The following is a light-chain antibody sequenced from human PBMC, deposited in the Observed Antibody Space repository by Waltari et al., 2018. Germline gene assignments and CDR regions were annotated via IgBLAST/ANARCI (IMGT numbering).Light chain of an antibody. J-gene: IGLJ3*02. Sequence: QSVTISCTGTNSDVADYDYVSWYQYHPGKAPKLLIYDVTKRPSGVPDRFSGSKSGNTASLTVSGLQAEDEADYYCSSYARSSHVVFGGGTKLTVL. CDR2: DVT. CDR3: SSYARSSHVV. CDR1: NSDVADYDY. V-gene: IGLV2-8*01.